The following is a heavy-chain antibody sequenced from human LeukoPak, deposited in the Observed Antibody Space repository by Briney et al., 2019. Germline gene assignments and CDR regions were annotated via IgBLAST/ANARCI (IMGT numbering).Heavy chain of an antibody. J-gene: IGHJ4*02. Sequence: ASVKVSCKASGYTFTNYGISWVRQAPGQGLEWMGWISAYNGNTNYAQKLRGRVTMTTDTSTSTAYMELRSLRSDDTAVYYCARVLVGFTPDYWGQGTLVTVSS. D-gene: IGHD6-6*01. V-gene: IGHV1-18*01. CDR1: GYTFTNYG. CDR2: ISAYNGNT. CDR3: ARVLVGFTPDY.